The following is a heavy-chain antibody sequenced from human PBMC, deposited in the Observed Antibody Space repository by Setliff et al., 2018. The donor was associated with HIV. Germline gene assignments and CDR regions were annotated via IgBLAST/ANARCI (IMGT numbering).Heavy chain of an antibody. CDR1: GFTFSYYW. CDR2: INSDGSTV. J-gene: IGHJ5*01. CDR3: VRVAGFSSSWFGY. V-gene: IGHV3-74*03. Sequence: GGSLRLPCAASGFTFSYYWMHWVRQAPGKGLEWVARINSDGSTVEHAGAVKGRLTISRDNARNTLYLEMNSLRVEDAAMYYCVRVAGFSSSWFGYWGQGTLVTVSS. D-gene: IGHD6-13*01.